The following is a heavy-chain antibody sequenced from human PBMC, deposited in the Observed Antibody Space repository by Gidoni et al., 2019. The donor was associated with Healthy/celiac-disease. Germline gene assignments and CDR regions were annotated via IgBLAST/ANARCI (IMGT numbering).Heavy chain of an antibody. CDR3: ARDRPIVGATMGGSYFDY. CDR2: INPSGGST. J-gene: IGHJ4*02. D-gene: IGHD1-26*01. Sequence: QVQLAQSGAVVKKPGASAAVSCKASGYTFTSYYMHCVRQAPGQGLEWMGIINPSGGSTSYAQKFQGRVTMTRDTSTSTVYMELSSLRSEDTAVYYCARDRPIVGATMGGSYFDYWGQGTLVTVSS. CDR1: GYTFTSYY. V-gene: IGHV1-46*01.